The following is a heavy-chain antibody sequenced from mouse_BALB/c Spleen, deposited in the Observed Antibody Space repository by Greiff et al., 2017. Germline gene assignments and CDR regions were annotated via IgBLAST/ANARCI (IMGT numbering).Heavy chain of an antibody. Sequence: VQLQQSGAELVRPGASVKLSCKASGFNIKDYYMHWVKQRPEQGLEWIGWIDPENGNTIYDPKFQGKASITADTSSNTAYLQLSSLTSEDTAVYYCASLYGAYWGQGTLVTVSA. V-gene: IGHV14-1*02. CDR3: ASLYGAY. J-gene: IGHJ3*01. CDR1: GFNIKDYY. CDR2: IDPENGNT. D-gene: IGHD1-1*02.